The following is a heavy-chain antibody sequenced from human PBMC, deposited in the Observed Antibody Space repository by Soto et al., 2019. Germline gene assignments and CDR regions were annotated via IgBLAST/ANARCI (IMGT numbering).Heavy chain of an antibody. D-gene: IGHD3-3*01. CDR2: IYPDDSDT. J-gene: IGHJ5*02. CDR3: ARLEWLSLAAWFDP. Sequence: XESLKVSWKGSGNSCTNYGSGWVLQMPGKGLEWMGMIYPDDSDTKYSPSFQGQVTFSADKSINTAYLQWSSLKASDTAIYYCARLEWLSLAAWFDPWGQGTLVTVSS. V-gene: IGHV5-51*01. CDR1: GNSCTNYG.